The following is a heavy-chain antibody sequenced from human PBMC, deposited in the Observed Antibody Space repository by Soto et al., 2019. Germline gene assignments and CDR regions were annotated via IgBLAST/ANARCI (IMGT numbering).Heavy chain of an antibody. V-gene: IGHV2-5*01. CDR2: IYWNDDK. J-gene: IGHJ5*02. CDR1: GFSLSTSGVG. CDR3: AHSVGGSYLRWFDP. D-gene: IGHD1-26*01. Sequence: SGPTLVNPTQPLTLTWTFSGFSLSTSGVGVGWIRQPPGKALEWLELIYWNDDKGYSPSLKSRLTITKDTSKNQVVLTMTNMDPVDTATYYCAHSVGGSYLRWFDPWGQGTLVTVSS.